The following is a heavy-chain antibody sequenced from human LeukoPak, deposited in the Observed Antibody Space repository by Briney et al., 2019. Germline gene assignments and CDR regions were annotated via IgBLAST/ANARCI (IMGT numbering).Heavy chain of an antibody. CDR3: ALTTSYYDSSGYSRFGY. CDR2: ISSSSSYI. Sequence: GGSLRLSCAASGFTFSSYSMNWVRQAPGKGLEWVSSISSSSSYIYYADSVKGRFTISRDNAKNSLCLQMNSLRAEDTAVYYCALTTSYYDSSGYSRFGYWGQGTLVTVSS. CDR1: GFTFSSYS. V-gene: IGHV3-21*01. J-gene: IGHJ4*02. D-gene: IGHD3-22*01.